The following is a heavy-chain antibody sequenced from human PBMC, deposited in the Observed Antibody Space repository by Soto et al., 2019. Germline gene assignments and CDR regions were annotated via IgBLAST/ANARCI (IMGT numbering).Heavy chain of an antibody. CDR2: IYYSGST. Sequence: PSETLSLTCTVSGGSISSGGYYWSWIRQPPGKGLEWIGYIYYSGSTNYNPSLKSRVTISVDTSKNQFSLKLTSVTAADTAVYYCARRYGSAFDFWGQGAMVTVSS. D-gene: IGHD3-10*01. J-gene: IGHJ3*01. V-gene: IGHV4-61*08. CDR3: ARRYGSAFDF. CDR1: GGSISSGGYY.